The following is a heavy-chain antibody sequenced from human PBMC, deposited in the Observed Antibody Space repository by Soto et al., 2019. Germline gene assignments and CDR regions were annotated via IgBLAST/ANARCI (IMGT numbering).Heavy chain of an antibody. CDR2: IWYDGGEK. V-gene: IGHV3-33*01. CDR1: GFTFSSYG. J-gene: IGHJ5*02. D-gene: IGHD6-13*01. CDR3: ARYVSSRYNNWIAP. Sequence: QVQLVESGGGVVQPGGSLRLSCAASGFTFSSYGMHWVRQAPGKGLEWVAVIWYDGGEKYYADSVKGRFTISRDNSKNTLSLQMNNLSAEATAVYYCARYVSSRYNNWIAPWGQGTLVTVSS.